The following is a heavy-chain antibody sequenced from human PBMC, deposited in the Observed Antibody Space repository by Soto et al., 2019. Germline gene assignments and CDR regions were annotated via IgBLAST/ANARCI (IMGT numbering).Heavy chain of an antibody. D-gene: IGHD3-22*01. CDR2: ISYDGSNK. CDR1: GFTFSTYG. J-gene: IGHJ4*02. V-gene: IGHV3-30*18. CDR3: AKVNYYDSSAKGDYFDY. Sequence: PGGSLRLSCAASGFTFSTYGMHWVRQAPGKGLEWVTVISYDGSNKYYADSVKGRFTISRDNSKNTLYLQMNSLRAEDTAVYYCAKVNYYDSSAKGDYFDYWGQGTRVTVSS.